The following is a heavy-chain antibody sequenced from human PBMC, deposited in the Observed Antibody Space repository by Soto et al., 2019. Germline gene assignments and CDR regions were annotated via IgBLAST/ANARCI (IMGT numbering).Heavy chain of an antibody. Sequence: QITLNESGPTPVNPRQTLTLTCTFSGFSLTTSGVGVGWIRQSPGKAPEWLALIYWDDDKRYSPSLKSRLTITKDTSKNQVVMTMADLDTADTATYYCAHRVLRTVFGLVTTTAIYFDFWGQGTPVAVSS. J-gene: IGHJ4*02. D-gene: IGHD3-3*01. V-gene: IGHV2-5*02. CDR2: IYWDDDK. CDR1: GFSLTTSGVG. CDR3: AHRVLRTVFGLVTTTAIYFDF.